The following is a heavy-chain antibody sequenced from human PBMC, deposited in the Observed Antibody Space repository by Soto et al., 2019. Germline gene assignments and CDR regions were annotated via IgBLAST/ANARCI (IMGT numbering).Heavy chain of an antibody. CDR3: TRSRDGNYYYGMDG. V-gene: IGHV3-66*01. J-gene: IGHJ6*02. D-gene: IGHD2-21*02. CDR2: LYSNGRT. CDR1: GFTVSSHY. Sequence: EVQLVESGGGLVQPGGSLRLSCAASGFTVSSHYMTWVRQAPGKGLDWVSLLYSNGRTYYADSVKGRFTISRDSSKNTEYLHLNSLSAHDTAVYFCTRSRDGNYYYGMDGWGQGTTVIISS.